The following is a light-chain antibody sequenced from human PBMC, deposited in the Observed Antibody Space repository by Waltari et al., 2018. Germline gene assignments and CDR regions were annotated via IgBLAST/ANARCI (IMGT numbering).Light chain of an antibody. CDR2: HAS. CDR1: QGVGRF. V-gene: IGKV3-20*01. Sequence: EIVLTQSPSTLSLSPGERATLSCRASQGVGRFLAWYQQKPGQAPRLLIYHASIRATGIPDRFSGSGSGTDFSLTISGLEPEDFAVYYCQKYVNLPATFGQGTKVEI. J-gene: IGKJ1*01. CDR3: QKYVNLPAT.